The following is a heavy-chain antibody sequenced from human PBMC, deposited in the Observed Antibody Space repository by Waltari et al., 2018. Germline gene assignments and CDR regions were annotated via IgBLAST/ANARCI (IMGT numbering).Heavy chain of an antibody. Sequence: QVQLQESGPGLVKSSETLSLTCTVSGGPISGSYWSWIRQPPGKGLEWMGYIHSSGFTIYNPSLKSRVIISVDTSQNQFSLKVSSVTAADTAVYYCARVNYKRAYNNWFDPWGQGTLVTVSS. V-gene: IGHV4-59*01. J-gene: IGHJ5*02. CDR2: IHSSGFT. D-gene: IGHD3-10*01. CDR1: GGPISGSY. CDR3: ARVNYKRAYNNWFDP.